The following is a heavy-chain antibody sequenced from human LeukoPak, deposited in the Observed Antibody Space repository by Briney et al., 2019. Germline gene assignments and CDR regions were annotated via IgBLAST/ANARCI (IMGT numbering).Heavy chain of an antibody. J-gene: IGHJ5*02. CDR3: ARDSGSGYYEA. Sequence: SETLSLTCTVSGVSISSYYWSWIGQPQGQGLEWTGYIYYSGSTNYIPSLKSRVTISVDTSKNQFSLKLSSVTAADTAVYYCARDSGSGYYEAWGQGTLVTVSS. CDR1: GVSISSYY. D-gene: IGHD3-10*01. V-gene: IGHV4-59*01. CDR2: IYYSGST.